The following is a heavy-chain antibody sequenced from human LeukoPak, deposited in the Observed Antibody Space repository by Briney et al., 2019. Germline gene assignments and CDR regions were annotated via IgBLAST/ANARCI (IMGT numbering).Heavy chain of an antibody. CDR2: IWYDGSNK. CDR1: GFTFSSYG. CDR3: ARGRRDYYGSGSYLSHFDY. V-gene: IGHV3-33*01. Sequence: GGSRRLSCAASGFTFSSYGMHWVRQAPGKGLEWVAVIWYDGSNKYYADSVKGRFTISRDNSKNTLYLQMNSLRAEDTAVYYCARGRRDYYGSGSYLSHFDYWGQGTLVTVSS. D-gene: IGHD3-10*01. J-gene: IGHJ4*02.